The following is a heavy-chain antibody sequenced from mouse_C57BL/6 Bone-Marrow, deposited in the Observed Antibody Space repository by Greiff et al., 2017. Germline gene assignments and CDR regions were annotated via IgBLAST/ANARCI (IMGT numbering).Heavy chain of an antibody. V-gene: IGHV5-6*02. CDR1: GFTFSSYG. J-gene: IGHJ2*01. Sequence: EVKLVESGGDLVKPGGSLKLSCAASGFTFSSYGMSWVRQTPDKRLEWVATISSGGSYTYYPDSVKGRFTISRDNAKNTLYLQMSSLKSEDTAMYYCASPIYYYGYFDYWGQGTTLTVSS. CDR3: ASPIYYYGYFDY. D-gene: IGHD1-1*01. CDR2: ISSGGSYT.